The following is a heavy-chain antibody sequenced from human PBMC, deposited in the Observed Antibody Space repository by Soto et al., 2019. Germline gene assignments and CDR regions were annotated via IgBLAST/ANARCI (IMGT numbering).Heavy chain of an antibody. CDR2: IYYSGST. CDR1: GGSISSYY. D-gene: IGHD3-16*01. CDR3: ARERRGSGLYYYYYMDV. Sequence: SETLSLTCTVSGGSISSYYWSWIRQPPGKGLEWIGYIYYSGSTNYNPSLKSRVTISVDTSKNQFSLKLSSVTAADTAVYYCARERRGSGLYYYYYMDVWGKGTTVTVSS. V-gene: IGHV4-59*01. J-gene: IGHJ6*03.